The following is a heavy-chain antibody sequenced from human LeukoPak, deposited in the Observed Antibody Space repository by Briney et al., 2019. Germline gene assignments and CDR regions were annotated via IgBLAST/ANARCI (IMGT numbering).Heavy chain of an antibody. CDR2: INPNSGGT. V-gene: IGHV1-2*02. Sequence: ASVKVSCKASGGTFSSYAISWVRQAPGQGLEWMGWINPNSGGTNYAQKFQGRVTMTRDTSISTANMELSRLRSDDTAVYYCARLSSSLYNWFDPWGQGTLVTVSS. D-gene: IGHD6-6*01. J-gene: IGHJ5*02. CDR3: ARLSSSLYNWFDP. CDR1: GGTFSSYA.